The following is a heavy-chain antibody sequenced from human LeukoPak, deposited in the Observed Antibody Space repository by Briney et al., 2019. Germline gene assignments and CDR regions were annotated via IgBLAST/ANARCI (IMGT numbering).Heavy chain of an antibody. V-gene: IGHV1-3*01. CDR2: INAGNGNT. J-gene: IGHJ4*02. CDR3: ARDRGYYGSGSEFDY. D-gene: IGHD3-10*01. CDR1: GYVFTSYA. Sequence: ASVKVSCKASGYVFTSYAILWVRQAPGQRLEWMGWINAGNGNTKYSQKFQGRVTITRDTSASTAYMELSSLRSEDTAVYYCARDRGYYGSGSEFDYWGQGTLVTVSS.